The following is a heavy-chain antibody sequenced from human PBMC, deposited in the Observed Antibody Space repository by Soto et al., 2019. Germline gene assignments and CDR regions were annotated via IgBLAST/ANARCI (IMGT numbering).Heavy chain of an antibody. CDR3: ARDQRVCSSTSCYREYYYGMDV. D-gene: IGHD2-2*02. CDR2: ISYDGSNK. Sequence: GGSLRLSCAASGFTFSSYGMHWVRQAPGKGLEWVAVISYDGSNKYYADSVKGRFTISRDNSKNTLYLQMNSLRAEDTAVYYCARDQRVCSSTSCYREYYYGMDVWGQGTTVTVSS. V-gene: IGHV3-30*03. J-gene: IGHJ6*02. CDR1: GFTFSSYG.